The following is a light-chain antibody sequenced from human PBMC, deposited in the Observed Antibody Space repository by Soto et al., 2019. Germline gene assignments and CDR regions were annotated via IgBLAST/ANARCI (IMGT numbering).Light chain of an antibody. CDR2: GAS. J-gene: IGKJ4*01. CDR1: ESVSSK. V-gene: IGKV3-15*01. Sequence: DIVMTQSPATLSVSPGERATLSCRASESVSSKLAWYQQKPGQAPRLLIYGASTRATDILARFSGSGSGTEFTLTISSLQSEDFAVYYCQQYNNWPALTFGGGTKVEIK. CDR3: QQYNNWPALT.